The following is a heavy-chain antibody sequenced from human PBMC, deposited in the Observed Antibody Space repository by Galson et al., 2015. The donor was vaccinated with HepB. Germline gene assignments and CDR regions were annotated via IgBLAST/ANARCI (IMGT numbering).Heavy chain of an antibody. D-gene: IGHD3-22*01. V-gene: IGHV2-5*02. J-gene: IGHJ4*02. Sequence: PALVKPTQTLTLTCTFSGFSLSTSGVGVGWIRQPPGKALEWLALIYWDDDKRYSPSLKSRLTITKDTSKNQVVLTMTNMDPVDTATYYCAHEGGRYDSSGYHFDYWGQGTLVTVSS. CDR3: AHEGGRYDSSGYHFDY. CDR2: IYWDDDK. CDR1: GFSLSTSGVG.